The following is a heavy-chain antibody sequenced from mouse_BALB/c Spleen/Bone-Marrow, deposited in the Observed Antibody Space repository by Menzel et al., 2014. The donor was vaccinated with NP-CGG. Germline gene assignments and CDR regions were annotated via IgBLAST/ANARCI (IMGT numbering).Heavy chain of an antibody. CDR3: ARKYGDY. Sequence: QVRLQQSGAELVRPGSSVKISCKASGYVFXSYWMNWVKQRPGQGLEWIGQIYPGDGDTNYNGKFKGKATLTADKSSSTAYMQLSSLTSEDSAVYFCARKYGDYWGQGTTLTVSS. D-gene: IGHD2-10*02. J-gene: IGHJ2*01. V-gene: IGHV1-80*01. CDR2: IYPGDGDT. CDR1: GYVFXSYW.